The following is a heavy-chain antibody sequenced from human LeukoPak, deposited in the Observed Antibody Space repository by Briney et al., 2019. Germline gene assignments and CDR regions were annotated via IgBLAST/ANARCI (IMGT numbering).Heavy chain of an antibody. CDR2: IYYSGST. CDR1: GGSISSSSYY. Sequence: SETLSLTCTVSGGSISSSSYYWGWIRQPPGKGLEWIGSIYYSGSTYYNPSLKSRVTISVDTSKNQFSLKLSSVTAADTAVYYCARTPLEAAFFDYWGQGTLVTVSS. D-gene: IGHD3-3*01. CDR3: ARTPLEAAFFDY. V-gene: IGHV4-39*01. J-gene: IGHJ4*02.